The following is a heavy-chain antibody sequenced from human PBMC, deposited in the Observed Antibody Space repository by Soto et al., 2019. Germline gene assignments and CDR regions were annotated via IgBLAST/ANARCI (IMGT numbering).Heavy chain of an antibody. V-gene: IGHV1-69*12. J-gene: IGHJ6*02. CDR1: GGTFSTAA. D-gene: IGHD3-3*02. Sequence: QVQVVQSGAEMKKPGSSVKVSCKTSGGTFSTAAISWVRQAPGQGLEWMGGIMPIFRTADYAQKFQGRVTITADESATTAYLELSSLRSEDTAVYYCAREKDRAQLGGNYYYIRDVWGQGTTVTVTS. CDR3: AREKDRAQLGGNYYYIRDV. CDR2: IMPIFRTA.